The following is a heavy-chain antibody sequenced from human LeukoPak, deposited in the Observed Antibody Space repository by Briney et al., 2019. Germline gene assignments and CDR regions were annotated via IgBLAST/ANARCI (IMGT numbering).Heavy chain of an antibody. CDR2: IRYDGSNK. V-gene: IGHV3-30*02. CDR1: GFTFTTYG. Sequence: GGSLRLSCAASGFTFTTYGMHWVRQAPGKGLEWVAFIRYDGSNKYYADSVKGRFTISRDNSKNTLYLQMNSLRAEDTAMYYCARCYDDSSGFGYYFDYWGQGTLVTVSS. D-gene: IGHD3-22*01. J-gene: IGHJ4*02. CDR3: ARCYDDSSGFGYYFDY.